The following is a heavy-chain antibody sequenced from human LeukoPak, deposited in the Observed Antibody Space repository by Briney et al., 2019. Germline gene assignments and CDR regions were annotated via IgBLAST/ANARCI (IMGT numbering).Heavy chain of an antibody. D-gene: IGHD3-10*01. J-gene: IGHJ5*02. CDR1: GYTFTSYG. CDR3: AGDRYYGSGSYYDNWFDP. CDR2: ISAYNGNT. V-gene: IGHV1-18*01. Sequence: ASVKVSCKASGYTFTSYGISWVRQAPGQGLEWMGWISAYNGNTNYAQKLQGRVTMTTDTSTSTAYMELRSLRSDDTAVYYCAGDRYYGSGSYYDNWFDPWGQGTLVTVSS.